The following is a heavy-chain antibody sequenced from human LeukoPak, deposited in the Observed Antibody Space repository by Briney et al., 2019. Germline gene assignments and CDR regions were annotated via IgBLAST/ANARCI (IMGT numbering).Heavy chain of an antibody. CDR3: ARGLVPAAPYYMDV. CDR2: ISYDGSNK. J-gene: IGHJ6*03. D-gene: IGHD2-2*01. Sequence: GGSLRLSCAASGFAFSSYGMHWVRQAPGKGLEWVAVISYDGSNKYYADSVKGRFTISRDNSKNTLYLQMNSLRAEDTAVYYCARGLVPAAPYYMDVWGKGTTVTVSS. CDR1: GFAFSSYG. V-gene: IGHV3-30*03.